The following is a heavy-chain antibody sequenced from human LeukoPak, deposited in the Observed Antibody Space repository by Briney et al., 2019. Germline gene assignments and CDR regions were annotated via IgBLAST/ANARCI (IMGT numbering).Heavy chain of an antibody. CDR3: ARGLGLDV. J-gene: IGHJ6*02. CDR2: INPTSGT. CDR1: GYSINSYY. Sequence: ASVTVSFKASGYSINSYYMHWVRQAPGQGLEWMGWINPTSGTNYAQKFQGRVTMTSDTSISTAYMELSRLTSDDTAVYYCARGLGLDVWGQGTTVTVSS. V-gene: IGHV1-2*02.